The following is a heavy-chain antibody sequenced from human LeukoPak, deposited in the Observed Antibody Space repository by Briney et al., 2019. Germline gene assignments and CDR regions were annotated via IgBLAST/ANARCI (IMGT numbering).Heavy chain of an antibody. D-gene: IGHD2-15*01. CDR3: TSGYCSGGSCYSSGGDY. Sequence: GGSLRLSCAGSGFIFSDHYIDWVRQAPGKGLEWVGRIRNKANSYTTDYAASVKGRFSISRDDSENSVYLEMNSLKTEDSAVFYCTSGYCSGGSCYSSGGDYWGQGTLVTVSS. CDR2: IRNKANSYTT. CDR1: GFIFSDHY. V-gene: IGHV3-72*01. J-gene: IGHJ4*02.